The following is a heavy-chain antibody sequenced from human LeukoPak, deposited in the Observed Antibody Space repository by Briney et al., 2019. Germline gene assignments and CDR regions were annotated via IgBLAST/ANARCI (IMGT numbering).Heavy chain of an antibody. D-gene: IGHD3-10*01. CDR2: IYHSGST. V-gene: IGHV4-4*02. CDR1: GGSISSSNW. CDR3: ASDPYYGSGRAYFQH. J-gene: IGHJ1*01. Sequence: SETLSLTCAVSGGSISSSNWWSWVHQPPGKGLEWIGEIYHSGSTNYNPSLKSRVTISVDKSKNQFSLKLSSVTAADTAVYYCASDPYYGSGRAYFQHWGQGTLVTVSS.